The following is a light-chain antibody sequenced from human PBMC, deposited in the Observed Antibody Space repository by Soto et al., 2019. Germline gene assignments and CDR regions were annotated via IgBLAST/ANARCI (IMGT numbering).Light chain of an antibody. CDR1: SSDVGGYHY. J-gene: IGLJ2*01. V-gene: IGLV2-8*01. CDR2: EVT. CDR3: SSYAGSNNLV. Sequence: QSALTQPPSASGSPGQSVTISWTGTSSDVGGYHYVSWYQQHPGKAPKLMIHEVTKRPSGVPDRFSGSKSGNTASLTVSGLQGEDEADYYCSSYAGSNNLVFGGGTKLTAL.